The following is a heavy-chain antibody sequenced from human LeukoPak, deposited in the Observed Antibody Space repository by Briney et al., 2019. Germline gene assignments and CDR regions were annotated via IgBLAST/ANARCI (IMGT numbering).Heavy chain of an antibody. CDR1: GFTFSSHA. J-gene: IGHJ4*02. CDR3: ARYSHSSSWYQ. V-gene: IGHV3-48*04. D-gene: IGHD6-13*01. CDR2: ISSSGSTI. Sequence: PGGSLRLSCAASGFTFSSHAMHWVRQAPGKGLEWVSYISSSGSTIYYADSVKGRFTISRDNAKNSLYLQMNSLRAEDTAVYYCARYSHSSSWYQWGQGTLVTVSS.